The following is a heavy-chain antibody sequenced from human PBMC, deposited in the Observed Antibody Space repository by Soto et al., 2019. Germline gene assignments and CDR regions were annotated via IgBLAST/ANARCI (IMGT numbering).Heavy chain of an antibody. CDR3: AREDQYSSGWYDWFDP. V-gene: IGHV1-69*05. Sequence: ASVKVSCEASGGSFSSYASSWVRQAPGQGLEWMGGIIPIFGTANYAQKFQGRVTMTRDTSTSTVYMELSSLRSEDTAVYYCAREDQYSSGWYDWFDPWGQGTLVTVSS. CDR2: IIPIFGTA. D-gene: IGHD6-19*01. J-gene: IGHJ5*02. CDR1: GGSFSSYA.